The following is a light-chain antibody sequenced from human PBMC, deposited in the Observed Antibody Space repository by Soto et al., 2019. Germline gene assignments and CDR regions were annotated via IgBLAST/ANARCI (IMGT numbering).Light chain of an antibody. CDR3: KQYGTSPPIT. J-gene: IGKJ5*01. CDR2: GAS. Sequence: EIVLTQSPGTLSLSPGERATLSCRASHSVSSSYLAWYQQKPGQAPRLLIYGASSRATGIPDRFSGSGSGKDFTLTNSSLEPEVLAVYYCKQYGTSPPITFAQGTRREIK. V-gene: IGKV3-20*01. CDR1: HSVSSSY.